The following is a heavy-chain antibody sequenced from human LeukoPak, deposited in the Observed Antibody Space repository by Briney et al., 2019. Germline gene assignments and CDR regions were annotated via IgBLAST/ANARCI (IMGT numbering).Heavy chain of an antibody. Sequence: GRSLRLSCAASGFTFDDYAMHWVRQAPGKGLEWVSGISWNSGSIGYADSVKGRFTISRDNAKNSLYLQMNSLRAEDTALYYCAKGYYYDSSGYNDYWGQGTLVTVSS. CDR3: AKGYYYDSSGYNDY. CDR2: ISWNSGSI. D-gene: IGHD3-22*01. J-gene: IGHJ4*02. CDR1: GFTFDDYA. V-gene: IGHV3-9*01.